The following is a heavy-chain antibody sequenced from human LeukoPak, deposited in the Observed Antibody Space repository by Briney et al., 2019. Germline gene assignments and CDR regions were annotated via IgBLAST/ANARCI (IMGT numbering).Heavy chain of an antibody. CDR2: ISYDGSNK. D-gene: IGHD3-22*01. V-gene: IGHV3-30*01. J-gene: IGHJ3*02. Sequence: PGRSLRLSCAASGFTFSSYAMHWVRQAPGKGLEWVAVISYDGSNKYYADSVKGRFTISRNNSKNTLYLQMNSLRAEDTAVYYCARDRDYYYDSSGYYADAFDIWGQGTMATVPS. CDR1: GFTFSSYA. CDR3: ARDRDYYYDSSGYYADAFDI.